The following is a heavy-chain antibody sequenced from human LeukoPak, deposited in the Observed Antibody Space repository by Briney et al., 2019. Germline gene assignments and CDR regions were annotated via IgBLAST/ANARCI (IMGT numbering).Heavy chain of an antibody. V-gene: IGHV3-23*01. D-gene: IGHD3-16*02. J-gene: IGHJ3*02. CDR1: GGSISSYY. CDR2: ISGSGSST. CDR3: AKDYRMIAFGGVIGIDAFDI. Sequence: ETLSLTCTVSGGSISSYYWSWVRQAPGKGLEWVSGISGSGSSTFDADSVKGRFTISRDNSKNTLFLQMNSLRAEDTALYYCAKDYRMIAFGGVIGIDAFDIWGQGTMVTVSS.